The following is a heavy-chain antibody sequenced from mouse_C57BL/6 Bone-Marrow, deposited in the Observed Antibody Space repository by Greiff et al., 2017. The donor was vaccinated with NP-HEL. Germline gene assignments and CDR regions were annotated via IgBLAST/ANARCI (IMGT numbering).Heavy chain of an antibody. CDR3: ARGNPGQSGSSLYYFDY. J-gene: IGHJ2*01. Sequence: QVTLKVSGAELVKPGASVKISCKASGYAFSSYWMNWVKQRPGKGLEWIGQIYPGDGDTNYNGKFKGKATLTADKSSSTAYMQLSSLTSEDTAVYSCARGNPGQSGSSLYYFDYWGQGTTLTVSS. D-gene: IGHD1-1*01. CDR1: GYAFSSYW. CDR2: IYPGDGDT. V-gene: IGHV1-80*01.